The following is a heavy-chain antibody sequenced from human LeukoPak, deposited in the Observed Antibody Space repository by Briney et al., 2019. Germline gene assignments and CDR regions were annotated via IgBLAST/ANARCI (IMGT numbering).Heavy chain of an antibody. CDR3: AREMEGDYGSGTFFDH. CDR1: ELVLSDYY. J-gene: IGHJ4*02. Sequence: GGSRRLSCAASELVLSDYYMSWIRQPPRKGREWISYISSGGITISYAGSERGRFTISRDKAKNSLYLQMNSLRAEDTAVYYCAREMEGDYGSGTFFDHWGQGNMVTVSS. CDR2: ISSGGITI. D-gene: IGHD3-10*01. V-gene: IGHV3-11*01.